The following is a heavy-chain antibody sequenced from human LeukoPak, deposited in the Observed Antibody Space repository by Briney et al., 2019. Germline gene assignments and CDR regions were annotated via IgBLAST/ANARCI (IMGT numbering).Heavy chain of an antibody. V-gene: IGHV1-18*01. D-gene: IGHD4-17*01. CDR2: ISAYNGNT. J-gene: IGHJ4*02. Sequence: ASVKVSCKASGYTFTSYGISWVRQAPGQGLEWMGWISAYNGNTNYAQKLQGRVTMTRDTSISTAYMELSRLRSDDTAVYYCARDGGSWLYGDYNFDDWGQGTLVTVSS. CDR3: ARDGGSWLYGDYNFDD. CDR1: GYTFTSYG.